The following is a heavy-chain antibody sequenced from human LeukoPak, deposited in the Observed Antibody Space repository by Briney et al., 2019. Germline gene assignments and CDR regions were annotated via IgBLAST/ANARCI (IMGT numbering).Heavy chain of an antibody. CDR3: ARVRSGSYSYYNYYYMDV. J-gene: IGHJ6*03. CDR1: GFTFSTYS. CDR2: TSSSSSYI. V-gene: IGHV3-21*01. D-gene: IGHD1-26*01. Sequence: GGSLRLSCAASGFTFSTYSMNWVRQAPGKGLEWVSFTSSSSSYIYYADSVKGRFTISRDNAKNSLYLQMNSLRAEDTAVYYCARVRSGSYSYYNYYYMDVWGKGTTVTVSS.